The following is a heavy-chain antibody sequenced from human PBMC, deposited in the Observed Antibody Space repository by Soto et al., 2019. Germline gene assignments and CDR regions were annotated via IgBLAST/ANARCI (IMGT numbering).Heavy chain of an antibody. V-gene: IGHV4-59*01. Sequence: SETLSLTCTVSGGSITNYYWSWIRQPPGKGLEWIGYIYYSGTTNYNPSLKSRVTMTRDTSISTAYMELSRLRSDDTAVYYCARDGNHSGSYWGALDYWGQGTLVTVSS. J-gene: IGHJ4*02. D-gene: IGHD1-26*01. CDR3: ARDGNHSGSYWGALDY. CDR2: IYYSGTT. CDR1: GGSITNYY.